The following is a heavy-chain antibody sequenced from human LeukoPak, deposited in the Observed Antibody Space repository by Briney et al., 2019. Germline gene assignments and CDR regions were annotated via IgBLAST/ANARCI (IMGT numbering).Heavy chain of an antibody. CDR3: ARPPLGGYFDY. Sequence: PSETLSLTCTVSGYSISSGYYWGWIRQPPGKGLEWIGSIYHSGSTYYNPSLKSRVTISVDTSKNQFSLKLSSVTAADTAVYYCARPPLGGYFDYWGQGTLVTVSS. CDR1: GYSISSGYY. V-gene: IGHV4-38-2*02. D-gene: IGHD3-22*01. CDR2: IYHSGST. J-gene: IGHJ4*02.